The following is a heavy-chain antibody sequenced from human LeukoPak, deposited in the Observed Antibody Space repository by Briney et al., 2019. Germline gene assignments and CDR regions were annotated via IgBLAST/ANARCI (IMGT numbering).Heavy chain of an antibody. CDR1: GYTFTGYY. CDR3: AREVPYDTSVYYQPFDF. J-gene: IGHJ4*02. Sequence: GASVKVSRKASGYTFTGYYMHWVRQAPGQGLEWMGWINPNSGGTNYAQKFQGRVTMTTDTSTSTAYMELRSLRSDDTAVYYCAREVPYDTSVYYQPFDFWGQGTLVTVSS. CDR2: INPNSGGT. D-gene: IGHD3-22*01. V-gene: IGHV1-2*02.